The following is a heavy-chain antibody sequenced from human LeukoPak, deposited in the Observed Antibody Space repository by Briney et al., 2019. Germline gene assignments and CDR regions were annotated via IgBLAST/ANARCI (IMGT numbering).Heavy chain of an antibody. CDR2: INPNSGGT. CDR3: AGESTSYRTTTGYYMDV. D-gene: IGHD2-2*01. Sequence: ASVKVSCKASGYTFTGYYMHWVRQAPGQGLEWMGWINPNSGGTNYAQKFQGRVTMTRDTSISTAYMELSRLRSDDTAVYYCAGESTSYRTTTGYYMDVWGKGTTVTVSS. V-gene: IGHV1-2*02. J-gene: IGHJ6*03. CDR1: GYTFTGYY.